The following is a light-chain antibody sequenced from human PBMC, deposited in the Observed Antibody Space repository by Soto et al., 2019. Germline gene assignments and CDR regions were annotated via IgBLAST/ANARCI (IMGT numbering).Light chain of an antibody. CDR2: GAS. Sequence: EIVLTQSPGTLSLSPGERVTLSCRASQSISSNYLAWYQQAPGQAPRLLMYGASSRATGIPDRFSGSGSGTDFTLTITRLEPEDFAVYYCQQYGSSPPNTFGQGTKLEIK. CDR1: QSISSNY. CDR3: QQYGSSPPNT. V-gene: IGKV3-20*01. J-gene: IGKJ2*01.